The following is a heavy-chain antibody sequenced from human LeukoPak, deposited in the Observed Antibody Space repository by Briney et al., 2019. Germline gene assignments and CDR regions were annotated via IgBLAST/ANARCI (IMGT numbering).Heavy chain of an antibody. D-gene: IGHD1-26*01. Sequence: SETLSLTCTVSGASIGDYYWNWIRQPAGKGLEWIGYIYYSGSTNYNPSLKSRVTISVDTSKNQFSLKLSSVTAADTAVYYCARAIYRADAFDIWGQGTMVTVSS. J-gene: IGHJ3*02. CDR3: ARAIYRADAFDI. CDR1: GASIGDYY. V-gene: IGHV4-59*01. CDR2: IYYSGST.